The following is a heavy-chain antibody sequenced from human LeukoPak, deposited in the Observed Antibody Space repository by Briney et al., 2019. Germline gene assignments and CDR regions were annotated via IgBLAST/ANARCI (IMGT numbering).Heavy chain of an antibody. CDR3: ATNAGQWLVPFDY. CDR2: ISGSGGST. Sequence: GGSLRLSCAASGFTFSSHAMTWVRQTPGKGLEWVSAISGSGGSTYYADSVKGRLTISRDNSKNTLYLQMNSLRDEDTAVYYCATNAGQWLVPFDYWGLGTLVTVSS. V-gene: IGHV3-23*01. D-gene: IGHD6-19*01. J-gene: IGHJ4*01. CDR1: GFTFSSHA.